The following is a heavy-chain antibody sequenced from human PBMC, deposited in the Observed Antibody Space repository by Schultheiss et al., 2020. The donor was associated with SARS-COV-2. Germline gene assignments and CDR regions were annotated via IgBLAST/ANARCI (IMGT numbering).Heavy chain of an antibody. V-gene: IGHV4-59*01. CDR2: IYYSGST. J-gene: IGHJ2*01. D-gene: IGHD3-16*01. CDR3: ARIYYDYIWGSYGSYWYFDL. CDR1: GGSFSGYY. Sequence: GSLRLSCAVYGGSFSGYYWSWIRQPAGKGLEWIGYIYYSGSTNYNPSLKSRVTISVDTSKNQFSLKLSSVTAADTAVYYCARIYYDYIWGSYGSYWYFDLWGRGTLVTVSS.